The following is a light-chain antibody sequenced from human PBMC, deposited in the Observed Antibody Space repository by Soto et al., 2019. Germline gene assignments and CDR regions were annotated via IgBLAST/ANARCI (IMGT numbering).Light chain of an antibody. CDR2: ESD. Sequence: QSVLTQPPSVSAAPGQKVTISCSGSPSNIGKNFVSWYQQLPGTAPKLLIYESDKRPSGIPDRFSGSESGTSATLAITGLQTGDEVDYYCVSWDSSLITVVFGGGTKLTVL. CDR3: VSWDSSLITVV. CDR1: PSNIGKNF. J-gene: IGLJ2*01. V-gene: IGLV1-51*02.